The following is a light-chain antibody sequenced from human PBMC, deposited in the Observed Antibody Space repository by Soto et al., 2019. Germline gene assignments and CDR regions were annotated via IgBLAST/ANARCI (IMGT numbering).Light chain of an antibody. CDR2: DVS. CDR1: QDIRGA. J-gene: IGKJ5*01. CDR3: RQFNSYPIT. V-gene: IGKV1-13*02. Sequence: AIQVTQSPSSLSASVGDRVTITCRASQDIRGALAWYQQKPGKAPNLLIYDVSTLESGVPSRFSGSGSETEVTLTISSLQPEDFGTFYCRQFNSYPITFGHGTRLEIK.